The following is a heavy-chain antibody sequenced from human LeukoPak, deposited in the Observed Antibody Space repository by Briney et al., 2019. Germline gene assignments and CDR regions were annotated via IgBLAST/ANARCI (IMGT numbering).Heavy chain of an antibody. CDR3: ARLVVAASGGPNWFDP. J-gene: IGHJ5*02. CDR1: GYTFTSFD. CDR2: MKSNNGHT. D-gene: IGHD2-15*01. V-gene: IGHV1-8*01. Sequence: GASVKVSCKASGYTFTSFDFNWVRQATGQGLEWMGWMKSNNGHTGYAQKFQGRVTMTRDTSISTAYMELSSLTFEDTAVYYCARLVVAASGGPNWFDPWGQGTLVTVSS.